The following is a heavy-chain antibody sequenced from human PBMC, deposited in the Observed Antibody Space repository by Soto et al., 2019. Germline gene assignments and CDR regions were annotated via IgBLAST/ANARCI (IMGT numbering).Heavy chain of an antibody. CDR1: GDSISGSPYF. Sequence: PSETLSLTCTVSGDSISGSPYFWGWIRQPPGKRLEWIGSVFYDGYTLYTPSLRSRVTISVDTSKNQFSLKLTSVAVADTAVYYCARAMWELFWFDPWGQGTLVTVSS. D-gene: IGHD1-26*01. CDR3: ARAMWELFWFDP. J-gene: IGHJ5*02. V-gene: IGHV4-39*01. CDR2: VFYDGYT.